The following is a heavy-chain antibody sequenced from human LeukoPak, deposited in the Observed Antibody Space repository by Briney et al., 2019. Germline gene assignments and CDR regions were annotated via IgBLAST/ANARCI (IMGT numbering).Heavy chain of an antibody. CDR3: ARDSVSYYGSGSQFDP. J-gene: IGHJ5*02. CDR2: IYTSGST. V-gene: IGHV4-61*02. Sequence: PSETLFLTCTVSGGSISSGRYYWSWIRQPPGKGLEWIGRIYTSGSTNYNPSLKSRVTISVDTSKNQFSLKLSSVTAADTAVYYCARDSVSYYGSGSQFDPWGQGTLVTVSS. CDR1: GGSISSGRYY. D-gene: IGHD3-10*01.